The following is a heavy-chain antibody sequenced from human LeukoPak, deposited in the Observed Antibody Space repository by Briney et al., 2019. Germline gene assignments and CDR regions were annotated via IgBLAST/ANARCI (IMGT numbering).Heavy chain of an antibody. V-gene: IGHV1-46*01. CDR1: GYTFTSYY. CDR2: INPSGGST. D-gene: IGHD1-26*01. CDR3: VRAGREADFDY. Sequence: GASVKVSCKASGYTFTSYYMHWVRQAPGQGLEWMGIINPSGGSTSYAQKFQGRVTMTRDTSTSTVYMELSSLRSEDTAVYYCVRAGREADFDYWGQGTLVTVSS. J-gene: IGHJ4*02.